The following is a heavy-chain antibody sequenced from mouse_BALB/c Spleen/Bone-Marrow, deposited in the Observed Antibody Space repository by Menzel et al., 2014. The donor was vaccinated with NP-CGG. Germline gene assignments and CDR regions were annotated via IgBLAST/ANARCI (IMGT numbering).Heavy chain of an antibody. D-gene: IGHD2-1*01. Sequence: EVHLVESGGGLVKPGGSLKLSCAASGFAFSSYDMSWVRQTPEKRLEWVAYISSGGGSTYYPDTVKGRFTISRDNAKNTLYLQMSSLKSEDTAMYYCARLDYGNHEGGAMDYWGQGTSVTVPS. J-gene: IGHJ4*01. CDR2: ISSGGGST. V-gene: IGHV5-12-1*01. CDR3: ARLDYGNHEGGAMDY. CDR1: GFAFSSYD.